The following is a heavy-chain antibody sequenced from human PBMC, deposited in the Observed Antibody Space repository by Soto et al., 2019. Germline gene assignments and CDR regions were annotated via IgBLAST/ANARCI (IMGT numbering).Heavy chain of an antibody. CDR1: GGSISSYY. J-gene: IGHJ4*02. D-gene: IGHD1-7*01. CDR3: ARGELRPGDFDY. Sequence: SETLSLTCTVSGGSISSYYWSWIRQPPGKGLEWIGYIYYSGSTNYNPSLKSRVTISVDTSKNQFSLKLSSVTAADTAVYYCARGELRPGDFDYWGQGTLVTVS. CDR2: IYYSGST. V-gene: IGHV4-59*01.